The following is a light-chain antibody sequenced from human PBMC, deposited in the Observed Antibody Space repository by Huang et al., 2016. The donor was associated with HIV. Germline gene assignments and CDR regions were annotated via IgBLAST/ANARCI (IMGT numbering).Light chain of an antibody. CDR2: DAS. CDR3: QQRSNWPLT. J-gene: IGKJ4*01. V-gene: IGKV3-11*01. Sequence: EIVLTQSPATLSLSPGERATLSCRASQSINNYLAWYQKKPGQPPRLLIYDASNRAPGSPARFSGSGSGTDFTLTISSLEPEDFAVYYCQQRSNWPLTFGGGTKVEIK. CDR1: QSINNY.